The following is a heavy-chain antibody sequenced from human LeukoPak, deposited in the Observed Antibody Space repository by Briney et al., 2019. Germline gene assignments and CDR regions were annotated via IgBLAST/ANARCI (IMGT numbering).Heavy chain of an antibody. Sequence: SQTLSLTCAISGDSVSGDSAAWTWIRQSPSRGLEWLGRTYYRSKWHNDYAISVKSRITINPDTSKNQFSLQLNSVTPEDTAVYYCARRHGDSLPYFDFWGQGTLVTVSS. CDR3: ARRHGDSLPYFDF. CDR1: GDSVSGDSAA. V-gene: IGHV6-1*01. D-gene: IGHD5-24*01. CDR2: TYYRSKWHN. J-gene: IGHJ4*02.